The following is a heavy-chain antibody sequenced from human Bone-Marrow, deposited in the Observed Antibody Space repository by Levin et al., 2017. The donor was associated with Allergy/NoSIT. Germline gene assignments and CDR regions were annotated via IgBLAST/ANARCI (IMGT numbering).Heavy chain of an antibody. Sequence: GASVKVSCKASGYTFTGYYIHWVRQAPGQGLEWMGWINPDSGDTKCAQKFQDRVTMTRDTSISTAYMEVTRLRFEDTAIYFCARMLTGTWEWFDPWGQGTLVTVSS. J-gene: IGHJ5*02. CDR1: GYTFTGYY. D-gene: IGHD1-7*01. CDR3: ARMLTGTWEWFDP. V-gene: IGHV1-2*02. CDR2: INPDSGDT.